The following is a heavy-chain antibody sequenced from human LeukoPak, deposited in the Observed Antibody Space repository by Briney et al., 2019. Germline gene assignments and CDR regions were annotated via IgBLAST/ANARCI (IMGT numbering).Heavy chain of an antibody. J-gene: IGHJ5*02. V-gene: IGHV1-8*01. CDR2: MNPNSGNT. Sequence: GASVKVSCKASGYTFTSYDINWVRQATGQGLEWMGWMNPNSGNTGYAQKFQGRVTMTRNTSISTAYMELSSLRSEDTAVYYCASAVWFGESEATNWFDPWGQGTLVTVPS. CDR3: ASAVWFGESEATNWFDP. D-gene: IGHD3-10*01. CDR1: GYTFTSYD.